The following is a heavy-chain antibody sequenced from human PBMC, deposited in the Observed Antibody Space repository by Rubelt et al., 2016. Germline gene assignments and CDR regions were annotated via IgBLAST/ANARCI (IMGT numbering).Heavy chain of an antibody. J-gene: IGHJ4*02. CDR3: ARGSLRPGDF. V-gene: IGHV3-7*01. D-gene: IGHD3-3*01. CDR2: IKQDGSEK. Sequence: EVQLVESGGGLVQPGRSLRLSCAVSGFTYINHWMSWVRQAPGRGLEWVANIKQDGSEKNYVDSVKGRFTISRDNAKNSLYLQMNSLRAEDTAVYYCARGSLRPGDFWGQGTLVTVSS. CDR1: GFTYINHW.